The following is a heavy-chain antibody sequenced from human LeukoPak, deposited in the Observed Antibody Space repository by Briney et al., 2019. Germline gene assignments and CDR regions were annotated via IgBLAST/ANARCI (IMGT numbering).Heavy chain of an antibody. CDR3: AKPGAWYGSGSYFGY. D-gene: IGHD3-10*01. Sequence: GGSLRLSCAASGFTFSSYGMHWVRQAPGKGLEWVAVISYDGSNKYYADSVKGRFTISRDNSKNTLYLQMNSLRAEDTAVYYCAKPGAWYGSGSYFGYWGQGTLVTVSS. J-gene: IGHJ4*02. CDR2: ISYDGSNK. CDR1: GFTFSSYG. V-gene: IGHV3-30*18.